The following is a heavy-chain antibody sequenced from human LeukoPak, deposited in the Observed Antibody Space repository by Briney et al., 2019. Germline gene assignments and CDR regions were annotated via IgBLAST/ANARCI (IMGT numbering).Heavy chain of an antibody. CDR2: INPNSGGT. CDR1: GYTFTGYY. V-gene: IGHV1-2*06. Sequence: ASVKVSCKASGYTFTGYYMHWVRQAPGQGLEWRGRINPNSGGTNYAQKFQGRVTMTRDTSISTAYMTLGKLRSEATAVYCCERGGYYYGSWGKGTLVTVSS. CDR3: ERGGYYYGS. J-gene: IGHJ4*02. D-gene: IGHD3-10*01.